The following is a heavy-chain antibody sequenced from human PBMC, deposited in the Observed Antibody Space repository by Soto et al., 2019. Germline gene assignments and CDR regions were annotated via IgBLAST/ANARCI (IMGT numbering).Heavy chain of an antibody. CDR1: GGTFSSYA. D-gene: IGHD4-17*01. J-gene: IGHJ4*02. CDR2: IIPIFGGA. Sequence: VQLVQSGSEVKKPGSSVKVSCKASGGTFSSYAISWVRQAPGQGLEWMGGIIPIFGGANDAQKFQGRVTITADKSTTTAYTELIRLRSEDTHMYYCAIVPADYGDNLDGDYWGQGALVTVSS. CDR3: AIVPADYGDNLDGDY. V-gene: IGHV1-69*14.